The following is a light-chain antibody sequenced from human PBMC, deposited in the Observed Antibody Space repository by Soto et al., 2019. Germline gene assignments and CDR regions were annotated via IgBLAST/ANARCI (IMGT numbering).Light chain of an antibody. CDR1: QSVAKY. V-gene: IGKV1-39*01. CDR2: TSS. CDR3: QQSYSTPWT. J-gene: IGKJ1*01. Sequence: DIQMTQSTSSLSASVGDRVTITCRATQSVAKYVNWYQQKPGQAPNLLIYTSSNLQSGVPSRFTGSGFATDFTLTISSLQPADFASYYCQQSYSTPWTFGQGTKVEIK.